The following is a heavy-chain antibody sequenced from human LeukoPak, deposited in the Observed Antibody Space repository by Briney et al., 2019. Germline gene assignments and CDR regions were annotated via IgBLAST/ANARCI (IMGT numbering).Heavy chain of an antibody. CDR3: AKDRLKYCSSTSCYIPKR. CDR2: ISWNGGST. Sequence: GGSLRLSCRASGFTFDDYAMHWVRQAPGKGLEWVSLISWNGGSTYYADSVKGRFTISRVNSKNSLYLQMNSLRAEDTALYYCAKDRLKYCSSTSCYIPKRWGQGTLVTVSS. D-gene: IGHD2-2*02. CDR1: GFTFDDYA. V-gene: IGHV3-43D*03. J-gene: IGHJ4*02.